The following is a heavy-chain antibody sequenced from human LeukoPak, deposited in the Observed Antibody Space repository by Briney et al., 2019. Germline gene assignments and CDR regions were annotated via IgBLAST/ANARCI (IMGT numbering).Heavy chain of an antibody. CDR2: IHNGGST. CDR3: AKDYYDSSGYYPDY. V-gene: IGHV4-4*08. CDR1: GGSISSYY. J-gene: IGHJ4*02. D-gene: IGHD3-22*01. Sequence: PSETLSLTCSVSGGSISSYYWSWIRQPPGKGLEWIGHIHNGGSTYYNPSLEGRVTISHDTSKNQFSLKLNSVTAADTAVYYCAKDYYDSSGYYPDYWGQGTLVTVSS.